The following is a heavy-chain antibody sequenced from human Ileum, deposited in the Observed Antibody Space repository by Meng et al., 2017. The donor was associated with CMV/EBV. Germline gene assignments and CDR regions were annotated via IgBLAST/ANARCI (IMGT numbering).Heavy chain of an antibody. V-gene: IGHV3-21*01. CDR3: ARDRGFDP. Sequence: GESLKISCAASGFTFSSYSMNWVRQAPGKGLEWVSSISSSSSYIYYADLVKGRFTISRDNAKNSLYLQMNSLRAEDTAVYYCARDRGFDPWGQGTLVTVSS. CDR2: ISSSSSYI. CDR1: GFTFSSYS. J-gene: IGHJ5*02.